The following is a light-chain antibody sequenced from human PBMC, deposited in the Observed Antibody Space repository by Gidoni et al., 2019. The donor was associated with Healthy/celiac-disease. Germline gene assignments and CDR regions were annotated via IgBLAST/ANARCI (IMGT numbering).Light chain of an antibody. CDR1: QSINSY. Sequence: DIQMTQYPSSLSAAVGDRVTLTCRASQSINSYLNWYQQKPGKAPKLLIYAASSLQSGVPSRFSGSGSGTDFTLTISSLQPEDFATYYCQQSYSTPLYTFGQGTELEIK. CDR2: AAS. V-gene: IGKV1-39*01. J-gene: IGKJ2*01. CDR3: QQSYSTPLYT.